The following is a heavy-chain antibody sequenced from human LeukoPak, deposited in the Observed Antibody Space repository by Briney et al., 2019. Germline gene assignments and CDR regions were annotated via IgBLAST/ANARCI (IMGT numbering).Heavy chain of an antibody. V-gene: IGHV3-7*01. Sequence: PGESLRLSCATSGFSFSTYWMSWVRQAPGKGLEWVANIRQDGSEKYYADSVKGRFTISRDIAKQSVFLQMNSLRAEDTALYYCARLSAMVRGPEDIFYFEYWGLGTLVTVSS. CDR3: ARLSAMVRGPEDIFYFEY. D-gene: IGHD3-10*01. J-gene: IGHJ4*02. CDR1: GFSFSTYW. CDR2: IRQDGSEK.